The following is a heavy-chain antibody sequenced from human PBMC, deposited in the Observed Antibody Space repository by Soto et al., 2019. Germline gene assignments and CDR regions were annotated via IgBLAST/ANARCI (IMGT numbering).Heavy chain of an antibody. Sequence: EVDLVESGGGLAQPGRSLRLSCVASGFTFDDHGMHWVRQIPGRGLEWVSGISWNSGSIGYAESVKGRFTIFRDNAKNSLYLEMNSVRQEDTALYYCVRDTSSGWHLKDHWGQGVQVSVSS. CDR1: GFTFDDHG. CDR2: ISWNSGSI. CDR3: VRDTSSGWHLKDH. J-gene: IGHJ4*02. D-gene: IGHD3-9*01. V-gene: IGHV3-9*01.